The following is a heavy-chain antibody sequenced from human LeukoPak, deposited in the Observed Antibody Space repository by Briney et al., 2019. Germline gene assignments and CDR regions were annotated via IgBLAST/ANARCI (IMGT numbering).Heavy chain of an antibody. CDR3: ARVSYSSSHLDY. D-gene: IGHD6-13*01. Sequence: GGSLRLSCAASGFTFSSYAMHWVRQAPGKGLEWVAVISYDGSNKYYADSVKGRFTISRDNSKNTLYLQMNSLRAEDTAVYYCARVSYSSSHLDYWGQGTLVTVSS. J-gene: IGHJ4*02. CDR1: GFTFSSYA. V-gene: IGHV3-30-3*01. CDR2: ISYDGSNK.